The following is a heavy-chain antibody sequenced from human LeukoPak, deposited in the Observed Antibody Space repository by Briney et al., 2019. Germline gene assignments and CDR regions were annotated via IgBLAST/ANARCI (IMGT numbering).Heavy chain of an antibody. CDR3: ARNVGTTVTGGRYFDY. V-gene: IGHV4-59*02. J-gene: IGHJ4*02. CDR2: IYNSGST. Sequence: SETLSLTCTVSGGSVSGYYWSWIRQSPGKGLEWIGYIYNSGSTNYNPSLKSRVTISVDTSKNQFSLNLNSVTAADTDVYYCARNVGTTVTGGRYFDYWGQGTLVTVSS. D-gene: IGHD4-17*01. CDR1: GGSVSGYY.